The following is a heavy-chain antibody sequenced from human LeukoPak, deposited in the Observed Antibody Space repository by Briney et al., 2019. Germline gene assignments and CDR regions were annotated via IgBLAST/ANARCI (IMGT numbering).Heavy chain of an antibody. CDR2: ISGSGGST. J-gene: IGHJ4*02. CDR1: GFTFSSYA. V-gene: IGHV3-23*01. Sequence: GGSLRLSCAASGFTFSSYAMSWVRQAPGKGLEWVSAISGSGGSTYYADSVKGRFTISRDNSKNTLYLQMNSLRAGDTAVYYCAKDSDYDYVWGSYRYTDYWGQGTLVTVSS. D-gene: IGHD3-16*02. CDR3: AKDSDYDYVWGSYRYTDY.